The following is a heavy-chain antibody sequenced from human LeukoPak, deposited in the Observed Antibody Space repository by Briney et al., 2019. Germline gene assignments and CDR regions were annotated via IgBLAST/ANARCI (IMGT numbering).Heavy chain of an antibody. V-gene: IGHV1-2*02. CDR3: ARDQRGIAVAGVLWAYLENWFDP. J-gene: IGHJ5*02. D-gene: IGHD6-19*01. CDR1: GYTFTSYY. Sequence: ASVKVSCKASGYTFTSYYMHWVRQAPGQGLEWMGWINPNSGGTNYAQKFQGRVTMTRDTSISTAYMELSRLRSDDTAVYYCARDQRGIAVAGVLWAYLENWFDPWGQGTLVTVSS. CDR2: INPNSGGT.